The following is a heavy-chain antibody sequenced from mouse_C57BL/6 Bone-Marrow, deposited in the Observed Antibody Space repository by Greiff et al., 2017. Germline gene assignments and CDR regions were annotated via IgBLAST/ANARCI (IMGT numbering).Heavy chain of an antibody. CDR1: GFTFSSYA. CDR3: ARDDYYGSSYPFAY. V-gene: IGHV5-4*01. Sequence: EVNVVESGGGLVKPGGSLKLSCAASGFTFSSYAMSWVRQTPEKRLEWVATISDGGSYTYYPDNVKGRFTISRDNAKNNLYLQMSHLKSEDTAMYYCARDDYYGSSYPFAYWGQGTLVTVSA. J-gene: IGHJ3*01. D-gene: IGHD1-1*01. CDR2: ISDGGSYT.